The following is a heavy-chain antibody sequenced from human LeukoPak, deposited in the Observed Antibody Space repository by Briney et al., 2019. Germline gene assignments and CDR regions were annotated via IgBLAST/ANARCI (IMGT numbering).Heavy chain of an antibody. J-gene: IGHJ5*02. V-gene: IGHV4-59*12. D-gene: IGHD1-7*01. CDR2: IYYSGSN. CDR3: ERRYHWNYGWFDP. Sequence: SETLSLTSALSVGSLCSYNWSWVRDPPGGGVGRIGYIYYSGSNKHTPSHKSSLTISVDTPKTQFSLKLSSVPAADTAVYYCERRYHWNYGWFDPWGQGTLVPVSS. CDR1: VGSLCSYN.